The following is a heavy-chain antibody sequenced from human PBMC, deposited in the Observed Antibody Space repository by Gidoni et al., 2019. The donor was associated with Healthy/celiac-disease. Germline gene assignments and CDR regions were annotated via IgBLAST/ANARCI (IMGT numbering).Heavy chain of an antibody. CDR3: ARYIAVAGVFDY. CDR2: IYYSGST. J-gene: IGHJ4*02. Sequence: QVQLQESGPGLVKPSETLSLTCTVSGGSISSYYWSWIRQPPGKGLEWIGYIYYSGSTNYNPSLKSRVTISVDTSKNQFSLKLSSVTAADTAVYYCARYIAVAGVFDYWGQGTLVTVSS. D-gene: IGHD6-19*01. V-gene: IGHV4-59*08. CDR1: GGSISSYY.